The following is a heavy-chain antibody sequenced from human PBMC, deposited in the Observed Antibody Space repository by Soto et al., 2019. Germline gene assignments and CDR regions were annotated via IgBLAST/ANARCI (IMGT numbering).Heavy chain of an antibody. V-gene: IGHV3-33*01. CDR3: AREMSELGELSFTFDY. Sequence: GGSLRLSCAASGFTFSSYGMHWVRQAPGKGLEWVAVIWYDGSNKYYADSVKGRFTISRDNSKNTLYLQMNSLRAEDTAVYYFAREMSELGELSFTFDYWGQGTLVTVSS. CDR2: IWYDGSNK. D-gene: IGHD3-16*02. J-gene: IGHJ4*02. CDR1: GFTFSSYG.